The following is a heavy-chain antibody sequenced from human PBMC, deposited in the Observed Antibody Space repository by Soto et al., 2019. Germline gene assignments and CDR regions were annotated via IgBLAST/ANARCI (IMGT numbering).Heavy chain of an antibody. D-gene: IGHD7-27*01. J-gene: IGHJ4*02. CDR3: ARAKFESTGWHQFDI. CDR2: VSHSGNT. Sequence: TXGSLYLSCTVSGGSFTGHFWSWVRQPPGKGLEWIGEVSHSGNTKYYPSLRSRVTLSVDSSKNQISLALTSVTAADTAVYYCARAKFESTGWHQFDIWGQATLVTVSS. CDR1: GGSFTGHF. V-gene: IGHV4-34*01.